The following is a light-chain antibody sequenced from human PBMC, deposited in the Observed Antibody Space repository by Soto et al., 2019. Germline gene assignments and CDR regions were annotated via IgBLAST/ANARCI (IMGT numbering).Light chain of an antibody. V-gene: IGKV1-5*01. J-gene: IGKJ1*01. Sequence: DIQMTQSPSTLSASVGDRVTITCRASQSINDWLAWYQQKPGKAPKILIYDVSSLKSGVPTRFSGSGSGTDFTLTLSTLQHDDFATYYCQHEGTFGQGTKVEIQ. CDR1: QSINDW. CDR2: DVS. CDR3: QHEGT.